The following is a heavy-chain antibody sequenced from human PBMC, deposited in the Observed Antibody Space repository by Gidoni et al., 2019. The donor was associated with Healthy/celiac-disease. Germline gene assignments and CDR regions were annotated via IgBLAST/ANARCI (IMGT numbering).Heavy chain of an antibody. CDR2: IWYDGSNK. CDR3: AREGRDCSSTSCRSFDY. J-gene: IGHJ4*02. CDR1: GFTLSSYG. Sequence: QVQLVESGGGVVQPGRSLRLSCAASGFTLSSYGMHWVRQAPGKGLEWVAVIWYDGSNKYYADSVKGRFTISRDNSKNTLYLQMNSLRAEDTAVYYCAREGRDCSSTSCRSFDYWGQGTLVTVSS. D-gene: IGHD2-2*01. V-gene: IGHV3-33*01.